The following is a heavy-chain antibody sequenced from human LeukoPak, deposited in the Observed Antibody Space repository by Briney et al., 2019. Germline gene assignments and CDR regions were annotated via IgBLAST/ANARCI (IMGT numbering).Heavy chain of an antibody. Sequence: GGSLRLSCAASGFTVSSNYMSWVRQAPGKGLEWVSVIYSGGSTYYADSVKGRFTISRDNSKNTLYLQMNSLRVEDTAVYYCARVESGYDEHWSDPWGQGTLVTVSS. J-gene: IGHJ5*02. D-gene: IGHD5-12*01. CDR1: GFTVSSNY. CDR3: ARVESGYDEHWSDP. V-gene: IGHV3-53*01. CDR2: IYSGGST.